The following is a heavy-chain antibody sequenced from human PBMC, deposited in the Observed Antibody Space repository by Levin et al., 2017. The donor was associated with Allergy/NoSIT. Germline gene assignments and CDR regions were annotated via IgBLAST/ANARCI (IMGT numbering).Heavy chain of an antibody. J-gene: IGHJ4*02. CDR2: ISSSGSTI. V-gene: IGHV3-11*01. CDR3: ARADTAMVYGEYYFDY. D-gene: IGHD5-18*01. CDR1: GFTFSDYY. Sequence: GGSLRLSCAASGFTFSDYYMSWIRQAPGKGLEWVSYISSSGSTIYYADSVKGRFTISRDNAKNSLYLQMNSLRAEDTAVYYCARADTAMVYGEYYFDYWGQGTLVTVSS.